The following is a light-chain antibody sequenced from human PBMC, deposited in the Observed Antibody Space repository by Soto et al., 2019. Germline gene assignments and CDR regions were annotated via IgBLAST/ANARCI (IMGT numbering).Light chain of an antibody. Sequence: SYELTQISSVSVAPGQTARFSCGGNNIGSKSVHWYQQKPGQAPVVVVYDDSDRPSGIPERFSGSNSGNTATLTISRVEAGDEADYYCQVWDDNSDHHVFGTGTKLTVL. CDR2: DDS. V-gene: IGLV3-21*02. CDR1: NIGSKS. J-gene: IGLJ1*01. CDR3: QVWDDNSDHHV.